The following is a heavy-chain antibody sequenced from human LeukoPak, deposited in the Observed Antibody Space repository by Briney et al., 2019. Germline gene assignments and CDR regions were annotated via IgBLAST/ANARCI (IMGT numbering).Heavy chain of an antibody. CDR1: GFTFSSYE. CDR2: ISSTGTTI. Sequence: GGSLRLSCAASGFTFSSYEMNWVRQAPGKGLEWVSYISSTGTTIYYADSVKGRFTISRDNAKNSLYLQMNSLRAEDTALYYCARGSRVGSVAADYWGQGTLVTVSS. V-gene: IGHV3-48*03. CDR3: ARGSRVGSVAADY. J-gene: IGHJ4*02. D-gene: IGHD6-19*01.